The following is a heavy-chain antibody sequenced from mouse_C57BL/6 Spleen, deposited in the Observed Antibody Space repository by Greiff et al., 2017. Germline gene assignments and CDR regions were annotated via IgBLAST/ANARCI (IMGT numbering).Heavy chain of an antibody. CDR1: GFNIKDYY. V-gene: IGHV14-1*01. Sequence: VQLQQSGAELVRPGASVKLSCTASGFNIKDYYMHWVKQRPEQGLEWIGRIDPEDGDTEYAPKFQGKATMTADTSSNTAYLQLSSLTSEDTAVYYCTTGITTVVATGYYYAMDYWGQGTSVTVSS. CDR2: IDPEDGDT. CDR3: TTGITTVVATGYYYAMDY. D-gene: IGHD1-1*01. J-gene: IGHJ4*01.